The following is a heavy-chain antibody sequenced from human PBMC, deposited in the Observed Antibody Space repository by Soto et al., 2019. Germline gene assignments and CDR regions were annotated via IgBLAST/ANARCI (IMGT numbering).Heavy chain of an antibody. CDR2: INHSGST. V-gene: IGHV4-34*01. Sequence: SETLSLTCAVYGGSFSGYYWRWIRQPTGKGLEWIGEINHSGSTNYNPSLKSRVTISVDTSKNQFSLKLSSVTAADTAVYYCARGKGLLLWFGELHPHNYWGQVTLVTVS. CDR3: ARGKGLLLWFGELHPHNY. CDR1: GGSFSGYY. J-gene: IGHJ4*02. D-gene: IGHD3-10*01.